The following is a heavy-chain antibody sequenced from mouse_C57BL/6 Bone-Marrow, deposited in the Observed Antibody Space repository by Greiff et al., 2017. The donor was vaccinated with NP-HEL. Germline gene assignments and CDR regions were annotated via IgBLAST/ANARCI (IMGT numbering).Heavy chain of an antibody. CDR3: ARAWYYGSSPRFAY. Sequence: EVKLMESGPELVKPGASVKISCKASGYSFTDYNMNWVKQSNGKSLEWIGVINPNYGTTSYNQKFKGKATLTVDQSSSTAYMQLNSLTSEDSAVYYCARAWYYGSSPRFAYWGQGTLVTVSA. CDR2: INPNYGTT. CDR1: GYSFTDYN. D-gene: IGHD1-1*01. J-gene: IGHJ3*01. V-gene: IGHV1-39*01.